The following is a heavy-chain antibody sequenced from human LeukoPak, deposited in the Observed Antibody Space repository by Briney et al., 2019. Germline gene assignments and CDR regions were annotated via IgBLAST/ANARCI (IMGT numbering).Heavy chain of an antibody. CDR1: GFTFSSYA. D-gene: IGHD2-2*01. CDR2: ISYDGSNK. J-gene: IGHJ6*02. Sequence: GGSLRLSCAASGFTFSSYAMHWVRQAPGKGLEWVAVISYDGSNKYYADSVKGRFTISRDNSKNTLYLQMNSLRAEDTAVYYCAKDGARYCSSTSCPYGMDVWGQGTTVTVSS. CDR3: AKDGARYCSSTSCPYGMDV. V-gene: IGHV3-30-3*01.